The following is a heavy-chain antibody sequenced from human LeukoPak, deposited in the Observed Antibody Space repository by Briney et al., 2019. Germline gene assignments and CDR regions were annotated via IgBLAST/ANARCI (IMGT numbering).Heavy chain of an antibody. CDR1: GYTFNNFG. CDR3: ARDQSVLLWFGEPLGWFDP. J-gene: IGHJ5*02. D-gene: IGHD3-10*01. CDR2: INPNSGGT. V-gene: IGHV1-2*02. Sequence: EASVKVSCKASGYTFNNFGISWVRQAPGQGLEWMGWINPNSGGTNYAQKFQGRVTMTRDTSISTAYMELSRLRSDDTAVYYCARDQSVLLWFGEPLGWFDPWGQGTLVTVSS.